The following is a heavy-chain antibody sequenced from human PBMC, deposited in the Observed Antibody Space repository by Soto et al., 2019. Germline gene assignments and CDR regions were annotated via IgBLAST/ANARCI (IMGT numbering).Heavy chain of an antibody. Sequence: ASVKVSCKASGYTFTSYDINWVRQATGQGLEWMGWMNPNRGNTGYAQKFQGRVTMTRNNSISTVYMELSNLRSEDTAVYYCASGEWTFGVVFSYMDVWGKGTTVTVSS. CDR3: ASGEWTFGVVFSYMDV. CDR1: GYTFTSYD. D-gene: IGHD3-3*01. J-gene: IGHJ6*03. V-gene: IGHV1-8*01. CDR2: MNPNRGNT.